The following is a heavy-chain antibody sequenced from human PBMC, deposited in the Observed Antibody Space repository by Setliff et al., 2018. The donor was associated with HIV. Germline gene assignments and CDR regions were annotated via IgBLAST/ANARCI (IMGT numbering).Heavy chain of an antibody. CDR1: GYTFTSYY. CDR3: AREDCSGGSCYGSDY. CDR2: INPSGGST. D-gene: IGHD2-15*01. V-gene: IGHV1-46*01. Sequence: ASVKVSCKASGYTFTSYYMHWVRQAPGRGLEWMGIINPSGGSTSYAQKFQGRVTMTRDTSTSTVYMELSSLRSEDTAVYYCAREDCSGGSCYGSDYWGQGTLVTVSS. J-gene: IGHJ4*02.